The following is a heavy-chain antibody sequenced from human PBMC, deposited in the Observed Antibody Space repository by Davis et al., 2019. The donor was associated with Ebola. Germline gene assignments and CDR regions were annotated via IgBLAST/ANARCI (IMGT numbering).Heavy chain of an antibody. V-gene: IGHV1-3*01. J-gene: IGHJ4*02. CDR3: AREVGYSGYDSRDY. CDR1: GFTLTNYA. D-gene: IGHD5-12*01. Sequence: AASVKVSCKASGFTLTNYAIHWVRQAPGQRLEWMGWVHGGNGNTKYSQRFQGRVTITADKSTSTAYMELSSLRSEDTAVYYCAREVGYSGYDSRDYWGQGTLVTVSS. CDR2: VHGGNGNT.